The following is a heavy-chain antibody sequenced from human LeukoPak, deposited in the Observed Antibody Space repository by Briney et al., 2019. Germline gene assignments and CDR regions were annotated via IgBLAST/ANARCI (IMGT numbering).Heavy chain of an antibody. V-gene: IGHV4-38-2*02. J-gene: IGHJ6*03. CDR2: IYHSGST. CDR3: AKGGGTAMIGKAIFGVDYYYYYMDV. Sequence: SETLSLTCTVSGYSISSGYYWGWIRPPPGKGLEWIGSIYHSGSTYYNPSLKSRVTISVDTSKNQFSLKLSSVTAADTAVYYCAKGGGTAMIGKAIFGVDYYYYYMDVWGKGTTVTVSS. CDR1: GYSISSGYY. D-gene: IGHD5-18*01.